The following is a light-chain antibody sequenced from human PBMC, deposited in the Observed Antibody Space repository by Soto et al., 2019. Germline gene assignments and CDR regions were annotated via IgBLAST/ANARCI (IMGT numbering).Light chain of an antibody. V-gene: IGKV3-15*01. CDR1: QSVSSN. Sequence: EIVMTQSPATLSVSPGERATLSCRASQSVSSNLAWYQQKPGQSPRLLINGASTKATGIPATFSGSGSGTEFTLTISSLQSEDFAIYYCQQYNSWPPTFGQGTKVEIK. J-gene: IGKJ1*01. CDR2: GAS. CDR3: QQYNSWPPT.